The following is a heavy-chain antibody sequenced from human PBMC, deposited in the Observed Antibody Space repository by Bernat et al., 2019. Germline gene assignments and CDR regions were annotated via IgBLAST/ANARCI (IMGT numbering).Heavy chain of an antibody. Sequence: EVQLVESGGGLVQPGGSLRLSCAASGFTFSSYDMHWVRQATGKGLEWVSAIGTAGAPYYPGSVKGRFTISRENAKNSLYLQMNSRRAGDTAVYYCARGTGRERRPNDWYFDLWGRGTLVTVSS. J-gene: IGHJ2*01. D-gene: IGHD3-10*01. CDR1: GFTFSSYD. CDR3: ARGTGRERRPNDWYFDL. CDR2: IGTAGAP. V-gene: IGHV3-13*05.